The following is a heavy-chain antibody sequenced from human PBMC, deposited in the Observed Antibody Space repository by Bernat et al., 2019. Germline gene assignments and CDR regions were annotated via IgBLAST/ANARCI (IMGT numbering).Heavy chain of an antibody. V-gene: IGHV3-30*18. J-gene: IGHJ6*02. CDR2: ISYDGSNK. D-gene: IGHD4-17*01. Sequence: QVQLVESGGGVVQPGRSLRLSCAASGFTFSSYGMHWVRQAPGKGLEWVAVISYDGSNKYYADSVKGRFTISRDNSKNTLNLQMNSLRAEDTAVYYCAKDHDYGDYPPPRYGMDVWGQGTTVTVSS. CDR1: GFTFSSYG. CDR3: AKDHDYGDYPPPRYGMDV.